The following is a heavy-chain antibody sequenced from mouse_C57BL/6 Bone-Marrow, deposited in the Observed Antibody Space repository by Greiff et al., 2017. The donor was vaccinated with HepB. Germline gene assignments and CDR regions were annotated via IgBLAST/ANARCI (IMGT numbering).Heavy chain of an antibody. D-gene: IGHD2-12*01. CDR3: VRRSYDYYAMDY. Sequence: EVHLVESGGGLVQPKGSLKLSCAASGFSFNTYAMNWVRQAPGKGLEWVACIRSKSNNYATYYADSVKDRFTISRDDSESMLYLQMNNLKTEDTAMYYCVRRSYDYYAMDYWGQGTSVTVSS. CDR1: GFSFNTYA. V-gene: IGHV10-1*01. CDR2: IRSKSNNYAT. J-gene: IGHJ4*01.